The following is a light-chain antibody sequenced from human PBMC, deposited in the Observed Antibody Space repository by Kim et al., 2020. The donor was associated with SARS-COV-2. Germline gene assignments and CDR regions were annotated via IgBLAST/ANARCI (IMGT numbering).Light chain of an antibody. CDR2: EVN. J-gene: IGLJ1*01. V-gene: IGLV2-14*01. Sequence: QSITSSWAGTSLDIGGGNYVSWYQQYPDTAPKLILFEVNMRPSGVSDRFSGSKSGSTASLTISGLQTETEADYYCSSYRRDSKFEVFGTGTKVTVL. CDR3: SSYRRDSKFEV. CDR1: SLDIGGGNY.